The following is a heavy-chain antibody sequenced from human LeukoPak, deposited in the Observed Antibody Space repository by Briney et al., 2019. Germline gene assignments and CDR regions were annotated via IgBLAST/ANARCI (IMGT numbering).Heavy chain of an antibody. V-gene: IGHV3-48*01. Sequence: GGSLRLSCAASGFTFSTYSMNWVRQAPGKGLEWVSYISSTGRTIYYADSVKGRFTISRDNAKKSLYLQMNSLRAEDTAVYYCARFFRDYYDSSGYGRGLCDYWGQGTLVTVSS. CDR3: ARFFRDYYDSSGYGRGLCDY. J-gene: IGHJ4*02. D-gene: IGHD3-22*01. CDR1: GFTFSTYS. CDR2: ISSTGRTI.